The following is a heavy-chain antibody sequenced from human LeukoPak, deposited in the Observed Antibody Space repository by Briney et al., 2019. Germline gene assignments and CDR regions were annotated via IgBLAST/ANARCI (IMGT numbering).Heavy chain of an antibody. CDR3: ARAPFIQSDFGGTFDY. J-gene: IGHJ4*02. Sequence: SETLSLTCAVSGYSISSGYYWGWIRQPPGKGLEWIGSIYHSGSTYYNPSLKSRVTISIDTSKNQFSLKLSSMTAADTAVYYCARAPFIQSDFGGTFDYWGQGTLVTVSS. V-gene: IGHV4-38-2*01. CDR1: GYSISSGYY. D-gene: IGHD4-23*01. CDR2: IYHSGST.